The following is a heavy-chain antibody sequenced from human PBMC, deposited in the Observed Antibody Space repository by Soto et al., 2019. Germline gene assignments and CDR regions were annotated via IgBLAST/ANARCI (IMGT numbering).Heavy chain of an antibody. V-gene: IGHV4-59*01. J-gene: IGHJ5*02. CDR3: ARAARVSYSSGWYP. CDR2: IYYSGST. CDR1: GGSISSYY. D-gene: IGHD6-19*01. Sequence: QVQLQESGPGLVKPSETLSLTCTVSGGSISSYYWSWIRQPPGKGLEWIGYIYYSGSTNYNPSLKSRVTISVDTSKNQFSLKLSSVTAADTAVYYCARAARVSYSSGWYPWGQGTLVTVSS.